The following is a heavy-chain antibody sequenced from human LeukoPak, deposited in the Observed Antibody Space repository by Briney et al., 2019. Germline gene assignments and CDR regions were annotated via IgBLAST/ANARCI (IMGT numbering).Heavy chain of an antibody. CDR1: GGSISSYY. V-gene: IGHV4-4*07. J-gene: IGHJ4*02. Sequence: SETLSLTCTGSGGSISSYYWSWIRQPAGKGLEWIGRIYTSGSTNYNPSLKSRVTMSVDTSKNQFSLKLSSVTAADTAVYYCTRGSSSSRKSRYYFDYWGQGTLVTVSS. D-gene: IGHD6-6*01. CDR2: IYTSGST. CDR3: TRGSSSSRKSRYYFDY.